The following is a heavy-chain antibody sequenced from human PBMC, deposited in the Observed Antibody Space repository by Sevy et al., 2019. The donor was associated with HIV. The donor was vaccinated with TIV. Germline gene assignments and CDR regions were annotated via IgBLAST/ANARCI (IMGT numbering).Heavy chain of an antibody. CDR3: AGNYYDSTGYYYPFDY. CDR2: ISYDGNNK. CDR1: GFTFSSYA. Sequence: GGSLRLSCTASGFTFSSYAMSWVRQAPGKGLEWVSVISYDGNNKDYADSVKGRFTISRDNSKNTLYLQMNSLRAEDTAVYYCAGNYYDSTGYYYPFDYWGQGTLVTVSS. J-gene: IGHJ4*02. V-gene: IGHV3-30*04. D-gene: IGHD3-22*01.